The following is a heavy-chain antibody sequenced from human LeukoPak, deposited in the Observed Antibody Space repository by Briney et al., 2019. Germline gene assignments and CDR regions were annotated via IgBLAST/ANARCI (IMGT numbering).Heavy chain of an antibody. CDR2: ISGSGGST. CDR1: GFTFSSYA. V-gene: IGHV3-23*01. J-gene: IGHJ5*02. Sequence: GGSLRLSCAASGFTFSSYAMSWVRQAPGKGLEWVSAISGSGGSTYYADSVKGRFTISRDNSKNTLYLQMNSLRAEDTAVYYCANSIAAAGWFDPWGRGTLVTVSS. CDR3: ANSIAAAGWFDP. D-gene: IGHD6-13*01.